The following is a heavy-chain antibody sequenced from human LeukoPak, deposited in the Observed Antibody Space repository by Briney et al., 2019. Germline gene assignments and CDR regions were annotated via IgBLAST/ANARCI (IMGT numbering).Heavy chain of an antibody. D-gene: IGHD3-22*01. CDR3: ARDFTALVVSRFDP. CDR1: GYTFTGYY. Sequence: ASVKVSCKASGYTFTGYYMHWVRQAPGQGLEWMGWINPNSGGTNYAQKFQGRVTMTRDTSISTAYMELSRLRSDDTAVYYCARDFTALVVSRFDPWGQGTLVTVSS. J-gene: IGHJ5*02. CDR2: INPNSGGT. V-gene: IGHV1-2*02.